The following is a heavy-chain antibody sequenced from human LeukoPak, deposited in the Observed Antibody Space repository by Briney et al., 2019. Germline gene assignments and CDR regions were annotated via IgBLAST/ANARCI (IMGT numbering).Heavy chain of an antibody. CDR1: GGSFSGYY. CDR3: PIHKIPGSDVRWFDL. D-gene: IGHD1-14*01. CDR2: INHSGST. J-gene: IGHJ5*02. V-gene: IGHV4-34*01. Sequence: SETLSLTCAVYGGSFSGYYWSWIRQPPGKGLEWIGEINHSGSTNYNPSLKSRVTISADTSKNQFSLNLTSLTAPDTAVYYCPIHKIPGSDVRWFDLGGQGTLVTVST.